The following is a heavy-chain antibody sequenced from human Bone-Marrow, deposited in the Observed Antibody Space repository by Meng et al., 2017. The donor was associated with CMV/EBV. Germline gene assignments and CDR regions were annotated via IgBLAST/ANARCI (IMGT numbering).Heavy chain of an antibody. Sequence: GGSLRLSCAASGFTFSSYSMNWVRQAPGKGLEWVSSISSSSSYIYYADSVKGRFTISRDNAKNSLYLQMNSLRAEDTAVYYCARIDSSGYNNWYDPWGQGTRVTVSS. J-gene: IGHJ5*02. CDR1: GFTFSSYS. D-gene: IGHD3-22*01. V-gene: IGHV3-21*01. CDR2: ISSSSSYI. CDR3: ARIDSSGYNNWYDP.